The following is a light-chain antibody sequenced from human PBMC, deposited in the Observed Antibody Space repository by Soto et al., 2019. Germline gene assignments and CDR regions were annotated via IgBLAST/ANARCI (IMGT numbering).Light chain of an antibody. CDR3: CSHAGGSSWV. CDR2: DVT. Sequence: QSALTQPRSVSGSPGQSVTISCTGTSGDVGAYDRVSWYQHHPTKAPKLIIYDVTNRPSGVPYRFSGSKSGSTASLTISGLQAEDGADYYCCSHAGGSSWVFGGGTKLTVL. J-gene: IGLJ3*02. CDR1: SGDVGAYDR. V-gene: IGLV2-11*01.